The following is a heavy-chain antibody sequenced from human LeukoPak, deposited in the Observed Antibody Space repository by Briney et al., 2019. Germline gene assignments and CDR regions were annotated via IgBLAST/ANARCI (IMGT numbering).Heavy chain of an antibody. D-gene: IGHD3-10*01. CDR3: VRQRGASGTINHFDP. CDR2: IYPDDSDT. V-gene: IGHV5-51*01. CDR1: GYSFTTYW. J-gene: IGHJ5*02. Sequence: GESLKISCKTSGYSFTTYWIGWVRQMPGTGLEWVGAIYPDDSDTRYSPSFQGQVVISADRSIRTAYLQWNALKTSDTAMYYCVRQRGASGTINHFDPWGQGTLVTVSS.